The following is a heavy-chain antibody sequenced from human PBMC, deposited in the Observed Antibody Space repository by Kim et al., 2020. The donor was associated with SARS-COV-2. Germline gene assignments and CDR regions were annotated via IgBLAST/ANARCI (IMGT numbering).Heavy chain of an antibody. J-gene: IGHJ5*02. CDR3: VKGLLWSRGFDP. Sequence: YYADAVKGRFTISRDNSKNTLYLQMSSLRAEDTAVYYCVKGLLWSRGFDPWGQGTLVTVSS. D-gene: IGHD3-10*01. V-gene: IGHV3-64D*09.